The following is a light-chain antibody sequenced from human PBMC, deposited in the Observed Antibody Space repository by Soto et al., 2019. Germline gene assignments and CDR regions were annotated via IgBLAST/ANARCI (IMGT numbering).Light chain of an antibody. CDR2: EVS. Sequence: QSALTQPPSESGSPGQSVTISCTGTSSDVGGYNYVSWYQQHPGKAPKLMIYEVSKRPSGVPDRFSGSKSGNTASLTVSGLQAEDDADYYCSSYAGSNNFRFGGGNKLTVL. CDR3: SSYAGSNNFR. CDR1: SSDVGGYNY. J-gene: IGLJ2*01. V-gene: IGLV2-8*01.